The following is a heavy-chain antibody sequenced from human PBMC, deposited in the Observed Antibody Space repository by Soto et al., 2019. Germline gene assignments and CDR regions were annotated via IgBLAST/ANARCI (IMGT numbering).Heavy chain of an antibody. CDR1: GGSISSYY. J-gene: IGHJ6*02. D-gene: IGHD3-10*01. CDR2: VYYSGSA. V-gene: IGHV4-59*08. CDR3: ARRGYGPGFPYYYGMDV. Sequence: SETLSLTCTVSGGSISSYYWSWIRQPPGKGLEWIGYVYYSGSASYNPALKSRVTISADTSKNQFSLKLSSVTAADTAVYYCARRGYGPGFPYYYGMDVWGQGTTVT.